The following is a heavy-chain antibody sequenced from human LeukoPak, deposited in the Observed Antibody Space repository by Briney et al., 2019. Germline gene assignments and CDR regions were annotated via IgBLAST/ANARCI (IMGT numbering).Heavy chain of an antibody. Sequence: ASVKVSCKASGYTFTGYYMHWVRQAPGQGLEWMGIINPSGGTTSYAQKFQGRVTMTRDTSTTTVYMELSSLRSEDTAVYYCARDLSHWLSLPDYWGQGTLVTVSS. J-gene: IGHJ4*02. D-gene: IGHD3-9*01. CDR1: GYTFTGYY. V-gene: IGHV1-46*01. CDR2: INPSGGTT. CDR3: ARDLSHWLSLPDY.